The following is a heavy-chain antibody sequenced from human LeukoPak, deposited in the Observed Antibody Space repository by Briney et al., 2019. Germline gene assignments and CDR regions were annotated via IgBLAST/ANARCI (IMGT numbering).Heavy chain of an antibody. CDR3: ARPPDSSDYGAAFDF. Sequence: NPSQTLSLTCTVSGGSISSGDYYWSWIRQPPGKGLEWIGYIYYSGSTYYNPSLKSRVTISVDTSKNQFSLKLSSVAAADTAAYYCARPPDSSDYGAAFDFWGQGTLVTVSS. J-gene: IGHJ4*02. D-gene: IGHD4-17*01. CDR2: IYYSGST. CDR1: GGSISSGDYY. V-gene: IGHV4-30-4*08.